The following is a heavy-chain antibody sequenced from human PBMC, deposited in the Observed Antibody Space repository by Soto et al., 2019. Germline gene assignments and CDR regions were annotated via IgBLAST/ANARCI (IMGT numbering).Heavy chain of an antibody. V-gene: IGHV3-30*03. D-gene: IGHD6-19*01. CDR3: ARDRDSSGWYFTRYYYYGMDV. CDR1: GFTFSSYC. Sequence: PGGSLILSCAASGFTFSSYCMHWVRQAPGKGLEWVAVISYDGSNKYYADSVKGRFTISRDNSKNTLYLQMNSLRAEDTAVYYCARDRDSSGWYFTRYYYYGMDVWGQGTTVTVS. CDR2: ISYDGSNK. J-gene: IGHJ6*02.